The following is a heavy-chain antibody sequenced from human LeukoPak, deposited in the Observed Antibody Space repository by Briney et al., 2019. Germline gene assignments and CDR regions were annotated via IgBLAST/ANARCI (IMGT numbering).Heavy chain of an antibody. J-gene: IGHJ4*02. D-gene: IGHD3-22*01. CDR2: ISAYNGNT. V-gene: IGHV1-18*04. Sequence: ASVKVSCKASGYTFTSYGISWVRQAPGQGLEWMGWISAYNGNTNCAQKLQGRVTMTTDTSTSTAYMELRSLRSDDTAVYYCARSKARGYQGYYFDYWGQGTLVTVSS. CDR1: GYTFTSYG. CDR3: ARSKARGYQGYYFDY.